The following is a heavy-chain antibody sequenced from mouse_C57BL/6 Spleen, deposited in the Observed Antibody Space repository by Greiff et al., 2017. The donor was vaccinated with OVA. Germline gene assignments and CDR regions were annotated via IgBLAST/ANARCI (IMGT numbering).Heavy chain of an antibody. Sequence: EVQLQESGPELVKPGASVKIPCKASGYTFTDYNMDWVKQSHGKSLEWIGDINPNNGGTIYNQKFKGKATLTVDKSSSTAYMELRSLTSEDTAVYYCARRSDSSGYDYAMDYWGQGTSVTVSS. J-gene: IGHJ4*01. CDR1: GYTFTDYN. CDR2: INPNNGGT. V-gene: IGHV1-18*01. CDR3: ARRSDSSGYDYAMDY. D-gene: IGHD3-2*02.